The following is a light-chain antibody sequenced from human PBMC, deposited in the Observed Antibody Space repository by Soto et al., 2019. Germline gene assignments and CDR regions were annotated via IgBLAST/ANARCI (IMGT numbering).Light chain of an antibody. J-gene: IGLJ1*01. CDR2: EVS. CDR3: SAYTANSVTLYV. CDR1: SRDIGSSNY. V-gene: IGLV2-14*01. Sequence: QSVLTQPASVSGSPGQSITISCTGTSRDIGSSNYVSWYQQHPGKAPKVMIYEVSNRPSGVSNRFSGSKSGNSASPTISGLQAEDEADYYCSAYTANSVTLYVFGTGTKLTVL.